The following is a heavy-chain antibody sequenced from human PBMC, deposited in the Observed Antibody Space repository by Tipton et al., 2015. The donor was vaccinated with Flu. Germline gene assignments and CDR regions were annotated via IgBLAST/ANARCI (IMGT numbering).Heavy chain of an antibody. Sequence: SLKLSCAASGFTFSRYAMSWVRQAPGKGLEWVASVTGGGGTTYFADSVKGRFTISRDNYRNMVFLQMNNLRVEDTAEYYCARDGGQWLGHFDYWGQGTLVTVSS. CDR3: ARDGGQWLGHFDY. J-gene: IGHJ4*02. CDR1: GFTFSRYA. D-gene: IGHD6-19*01. CDR2: VTGGGGTT. V-gene: IGHV3-23*01.